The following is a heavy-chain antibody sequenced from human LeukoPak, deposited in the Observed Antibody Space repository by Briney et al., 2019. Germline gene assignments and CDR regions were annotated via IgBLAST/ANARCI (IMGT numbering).Heavy chain of an antibody. Sequence: GGSLRLSCAASGFTFSSYSMNWVRQAPGKGLEWVSSISSSSSYIYYADSVKGRFTIARDNAKNSLYLQMNSLRAEDTAVYYCARDGDYVGTFDYWGQGTLVTVSS. CDR3: ARDGDYVGTFDY. D-gene: IGHD4-17*01. CDR2: ISSSSSYI. V-gene: IGHV3-21*01. J-gene: IGHJ4*02. CDR1: GFTFSSYS.